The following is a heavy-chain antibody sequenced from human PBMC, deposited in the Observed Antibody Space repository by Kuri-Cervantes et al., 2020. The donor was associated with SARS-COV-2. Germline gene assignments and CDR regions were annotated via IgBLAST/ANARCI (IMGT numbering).Heavy chain of an antibody. Sequence: SETLSLTCAVYGGSFSGYYWSWIRQPPGKGLEWIGDIYHSGTTNYNPSLKSRVTVSVDTSKNQFSLNLSSVTAADTAVYFCARDRDGYKEDWYFDLWGRGTLVTVSS. CDR1: GGSFSGYY. V-gene: IGHV4-34*01. CDR2: IYHSGTT. CDR3: ARDRDGYKEDWYFDL. J-gene: IGHJ2*01. D-gene: IGHD5-24*01.